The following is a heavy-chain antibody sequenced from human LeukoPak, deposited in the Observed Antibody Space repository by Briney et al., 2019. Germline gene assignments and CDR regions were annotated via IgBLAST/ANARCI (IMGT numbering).Heavy chain of an antibody. D-gene: IGHD2-8*01. J-gene: IGHJ4*02. CDR3: ARDCTNDVCPNDY. CDR2: IKQDGSEK. V-gene: IGHV3-7*01. CDR1: GFTFSSYW. Sequence: GGSLRLSCAASGFTFSSYWMSWVRQAPGKGLEWVANIKQDGSEKYYVDSVKGRFTISRDNAKNSLYLQMNSLRAEDTAVYYCARDCTNDVCPNDYWGQGTLVTVSS.